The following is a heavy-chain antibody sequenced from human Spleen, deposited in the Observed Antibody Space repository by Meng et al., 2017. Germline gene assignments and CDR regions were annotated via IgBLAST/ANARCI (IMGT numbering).Heavy chain of an antibody. J-gene: IGHJ6*02. CDR1: GYSTTGSYN. CDR3: ARDGLGMWRLYGLDV. CDR2: IYHNGDT. V-gene: IGHV4-28*03. D-gene: IGHD3-10*01. Sequence: CAAFGYSTTGSYNWGWIRQSPGKGLEWIGYIYHNGDTNYNPSLKSRVTMSVDTSKNQFSLKLSSVTAADTAVYYCARDGLGMWRLYGLDVWGRGTTVTVSS.